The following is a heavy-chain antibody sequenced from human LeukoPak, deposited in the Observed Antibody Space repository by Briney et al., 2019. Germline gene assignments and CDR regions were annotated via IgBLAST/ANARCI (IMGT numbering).Heavy chain of an antibody. D-gene: IGHD6-6*01. V-gene: IGHV1-8*01. CDR1: GYTFTSYD. CDR2: MNPNSGNT. Sequence: GASVKVSCKASGYTFTSYDINWVRQATGQGLEWMGWMNPNSGNTGFVQKFQGRVTMTRNTSISTAYMELSSLRSEDTAVYYCARWDSSSSVRPIDYWGQGTLVTVSS. CDR3: ARWDSSSSVRPIDY. J-gene: IGHJ4*02.